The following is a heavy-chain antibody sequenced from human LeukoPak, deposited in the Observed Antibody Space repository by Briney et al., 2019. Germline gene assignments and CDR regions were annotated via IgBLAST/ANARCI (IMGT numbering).Heavy chain of an antibody. V-gene: IGHV4-4*07. Sequence: SETLSLTCTVSGGSISSYYWNWIRQPAGKGLEWIGRIYTSGSTNYNPSLKSRVTMSLDTSKNQFSLKLSSVTAADTAVYYCARLPGGDSSSVVAFDIWGQGTMVTVSS. CDR3: ARLPGGDSSSVVAFDI. J-gene: IGHJ3*02. D-gene: IGHD2-21*02. CDR2: IYTSGST. CDR1: GGSISSYY.